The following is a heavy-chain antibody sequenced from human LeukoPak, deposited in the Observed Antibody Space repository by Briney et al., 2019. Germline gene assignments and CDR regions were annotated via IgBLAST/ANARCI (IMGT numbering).Heavy chain of an antibody. V-gene: IGHV1-2*02. J-gene: IGHJ4*02. CDR1: GYTFTGYY. CDR2: INPNSGGT. Sequence: ASVKVSCKASGYTFTGYYMHWVRQAPGQGLEWMGWINPNSGGTNYAQKFQGRVTMTRDMSTSTAYMELSSLRSEDTAVYYCAVHPGFSSWTAHRGILDYWGQGTLVTVSS. D-gene: IGHD6-13*01. CDR3: AVHPGFSSWTAHRGILDY.